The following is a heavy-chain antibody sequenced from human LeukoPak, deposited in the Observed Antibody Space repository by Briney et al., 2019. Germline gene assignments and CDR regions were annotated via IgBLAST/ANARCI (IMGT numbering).Heavy chain of an antibody. CDR2: ISSSGSTI. Sequence: GGSLRLSCAASGFTFSSYEMNWVRQAPGKGLEWVSYISSSGSTIYYADSVKGRFTISKDNAKNSLYLQMNSLRAEDTAVYYCASGFSSYFDYWGQGTLVTVSS. CDR1: GFTFSSYE. CDR3: ASGFSSYFDY. V-gene: IGHV3-48*03. D-gene: IGHD6-6*01. J-gene: IGHJ4*02.